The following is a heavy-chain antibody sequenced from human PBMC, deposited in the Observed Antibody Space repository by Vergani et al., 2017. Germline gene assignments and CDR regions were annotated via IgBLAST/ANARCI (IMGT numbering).Heavy chain of an antibody. CDR2: ISGSGGST. J-gene: IGHJ4*02. Sequence: EVQLVESGGGLVKPGGSLRLSCAASGFTFSDYYMSWVRQAPGKGLEWVSAISGSGGSTYYADSVKGRFTISRDNSKNTLYLQMNSLRAEDTAVYYCAKRYATIFGVATEVHGPIDYWGQGTLVTVSS. CDR3: AKRYATIFGVATEVHGPIDY. V-gene: IGHV3-23*04. CDR1: GFTFSDYY. D-gene: IGHD3-3*01.